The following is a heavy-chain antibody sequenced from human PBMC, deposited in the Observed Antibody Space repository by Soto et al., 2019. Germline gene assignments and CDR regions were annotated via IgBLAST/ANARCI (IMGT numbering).Heavy chain of an antibody. D-gene: IGHD2-2*02. Sequence: PGGSLRLSCSASGFTFSYFYMSWIRQAPGKGLEWVSYISSTGTSTRYADYVKGRFTISRDNVKNSWYLQMNGLRVEDTAVYYCVRDSSVIVVVPAAIEGVRAPWGQGTLVTVSS. CDR1: GFTFSYFY. V-gene: IGHV3-11*06. J-gene: IGHJ5*02. CDR2: ISSTGTST. CDR3: VRDSSVIVVVPAAIEGVRAP.